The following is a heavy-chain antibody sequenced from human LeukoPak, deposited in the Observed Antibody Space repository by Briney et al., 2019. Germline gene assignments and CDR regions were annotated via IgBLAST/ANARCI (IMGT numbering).Heavy chain of an antibody. D-gene: IGHD2-15*01. CDR3: ARGLGVVVAATNNWFDP. V-gene: IGHV4-34*01. CDR2: INNSGSI. Sequence: SETLSLTCAVYGGSFSGYYWSWIRQPPGKGLEWIGEINNSGSINYNPSLKSRVTISVDTSKNQFSLKLSSVTAADTAVYYCARGLGVVVAATNNWFDPWGQGTLVTVSS. J-gene: IGHJ5*02. CDR1: GGSFSGYY.